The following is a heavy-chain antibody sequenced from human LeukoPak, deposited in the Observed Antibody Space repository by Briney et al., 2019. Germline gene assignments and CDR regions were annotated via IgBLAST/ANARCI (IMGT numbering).Heavy chain of an antibody. D-gene: IGHD4-17*01. CDR2: ISTTSSYI. V-gene: IGHV3-21*01. Sequence: GGSLRLSCAASGFTVSSNYMSWVRQAPGRGLEWVASISTTSSYIYYADSVKGRFTISRDNAKNSLYLQMNSLRAEDTAVYYCARDRTTVTKASYFDYWGQGTLVAVSS. J-gene: IGHJ4*02. CDR1: GFTVSSNY. CDR3: ARDRTTVTKASYFDY.